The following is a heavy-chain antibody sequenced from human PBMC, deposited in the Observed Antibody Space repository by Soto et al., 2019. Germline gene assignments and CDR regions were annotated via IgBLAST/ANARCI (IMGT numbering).Heavy chain of an antibody. Sequence: QVQLVQSGAEVKKPGSSVKVSCKASGGTFSSYAISWVRQAPGQGLEWMGGIIPIFGTANYAQKFQGRVTITADESTSTAYMEVSSLRSEDTAVYYCARHDCSGGSCYGGGYYFDYWGQGTLVTVSS. D-gene: IGHD2-15*01. CDR3: ARHDCSGGSCYGGGYYFDY. CDR1: GGTFSSYA. J-gene: IGHJ4*02. CDR2: IIPIFGTA. V-gene: IGHV1-69*01.